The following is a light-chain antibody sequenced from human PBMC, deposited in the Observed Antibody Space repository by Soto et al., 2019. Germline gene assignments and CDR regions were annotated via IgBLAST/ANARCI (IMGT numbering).Light chain of an antibody. CDR2: DVT. CDR1: SSDLGGYNC. J-gene: IGLJ1*01. V-gene: IGLV2-11*01. CDR3: CSHSASYTFV. Sequence: QSALTQPRSVSGSPGQSVTISCTGTSSDLGGYNCVSWYQQHPGKAPQLIIYDVTQRPSGVPHRFSGSKSGNTASLSISGLQAEDELDYYCCSHSASYTFVFGTGTKVTVL.